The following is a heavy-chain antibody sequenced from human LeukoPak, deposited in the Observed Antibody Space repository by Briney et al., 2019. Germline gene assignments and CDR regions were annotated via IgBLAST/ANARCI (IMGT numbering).Heavy chain of an antibody. D-gene: IGHD3-22*01. V-gene: IGHV4-4*07. CDR1: GGSISSYY. Sequence: PSETLSLTCTVSGGSISSYYWSWIRQPAGKGLEWIGRIYTSGSTNYNPSLKSRVTMSVDTSKNQFSLKLSSVTAADTAVYYCARGGYYYGYYYGMDVWGQGTLVTVSS. CDR3: ARGGYYYGYYYGMDV. J-gene: IGHJ6*02. CDR2: IYTSGST.